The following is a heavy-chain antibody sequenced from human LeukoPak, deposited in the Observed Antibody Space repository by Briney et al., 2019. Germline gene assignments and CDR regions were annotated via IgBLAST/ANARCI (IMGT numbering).Heavy chain of an antibody. V-gene: IGHV3-9*01. CDR2: ISWNSGSI. D-gene: IGHD6-19*01. CDR1: GFTFSSYS. J-gene: IGHJ4*02. Sequence: SLRLSCAASGFTFSSYSMNWVRQAPGKGLEWVSGISWNSGSIGYADSVKGRFTISRDNAKNSLYLQMNSLRAEDTALYYCAKSGSYNSGWYYYDYWGQGTLVTVSP. CDR3: AKSGSYNSGWYYYDY.